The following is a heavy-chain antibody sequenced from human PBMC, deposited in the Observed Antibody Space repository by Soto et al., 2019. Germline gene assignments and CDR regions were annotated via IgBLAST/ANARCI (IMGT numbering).Heavy chain of an antibody. CDR2: IYYSGST. D-gene: IGHD3-22*01. J-gene: IGHJ5*02. CDR3: AREGNYYDSSGSSNWFDP. CDR1: GGSISSGGYY. V-gene: IGHV4-31*03. Sequence: PSETLSLTCTFSGGSISSGGYYWTWIRQHPGKGLEWIGYIYYSGSTYYNPSLKSRVTISVDTSKNQFSLKLSSVTAADTAVYYCAREGNYYDSSGSSNWFDPWGQGTQVTVSS.